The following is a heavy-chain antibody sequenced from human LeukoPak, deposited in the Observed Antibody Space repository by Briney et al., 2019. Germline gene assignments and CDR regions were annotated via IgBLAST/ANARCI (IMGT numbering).Heavy chain of an antibody. D-gene: IGHD1-26*01. CDR2: IYYSGST. Sequence: KPSETLSLTCTVSGGSISSYYWSWIRPPPGKGLEWIGYIYYSGSTNYNPSLKSRVTISVDTSKNQFSLKLSSVTAADTAVYYCARDPPVGATTGADAFDIWGQGTMVTVSS. J-gene: IGHJ3*02. CDR3: ARDPPVGATTGADAFDI. V-gene: IGHV4-59*01. CDR1: GGSISSYY.